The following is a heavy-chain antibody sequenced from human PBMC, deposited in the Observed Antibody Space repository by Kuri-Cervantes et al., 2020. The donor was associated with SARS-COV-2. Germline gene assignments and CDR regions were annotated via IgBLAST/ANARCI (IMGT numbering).Heavy chain of an antibody. CDR1: GFTFSSYA. V-gene: IGHV4-34*01. CDR2: INHSGST. CDR3: ARELDCSSTSCSSTKISPAAFDI. Sequence: GSLRLSCAAPGFTFSSYAMSWIRQPPGKGLEWIGEINHSGSTNYNPSLKSRVTISVDTSKNQFSLKLSSVTAADTAVYYCARELDCSSTSCSSTKISPAAFDIWGQGTMVTVSS. J-gene: IGHJ3*02. D-gene: IGHD2-2*01.